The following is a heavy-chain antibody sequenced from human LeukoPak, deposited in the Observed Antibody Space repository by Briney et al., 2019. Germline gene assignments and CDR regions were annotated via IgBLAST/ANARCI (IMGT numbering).Heavy chain of an antibody. Sequence: ASVKVSCKASGYTFTGYYMHWVRQAPGQGLEWMGWINPNSGGTNYAQKFQGRVTMTRDTSISTAYMELSRLRPDDTAVYYCARDPGWLQSGAFDYWGQGTLVTVSS. D-gene: IGHD5-12*01. CDR1: GYTFTGYY. V-gene: IGHV1-2*02. J-gene: IGHJ4*02. CDR3: ARDPGWLQSGAFDY. CDR2: INPNSGGT.